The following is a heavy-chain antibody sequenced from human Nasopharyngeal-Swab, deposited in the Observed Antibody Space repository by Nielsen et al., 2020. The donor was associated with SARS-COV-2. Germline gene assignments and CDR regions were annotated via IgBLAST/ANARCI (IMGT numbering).Heavy chain of an antibody. CDR2: IKQDGSEK. V-gene: IGHV3-7*01. CDR3: ARDDYVWGSYRYTTYFDY. CDR1: GFTSSSYW. J-gene: IGHJ4*02. Sequence: GGSLRLSCAASGFTSSSYWMSWVRQAPGKGLEWVANIKQDGSEKYYVDSVKGRFTISRDNAKNSLYLQMNSLRAEDTAVYYCARDDYVWGSYRYTTYFDYWGQGTLVTVSS. D-gene: IGHD3-16*02.